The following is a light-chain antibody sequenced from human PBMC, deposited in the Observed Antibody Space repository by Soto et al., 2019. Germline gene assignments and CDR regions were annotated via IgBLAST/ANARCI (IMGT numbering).Light chain of an antibody. J-gene: IGLJ3*02. CDR3: SSYTSTTTPV. V-gene: IGLV2-14*01. CDR1: SSDIGGYNY. CDR2: EVI. Sequence: QSALTQPASVSGSPGQSITISCTGTSSDIGGYNYVSWYQRHPGKAPKLMVYEVINRPSGVSNRFSGSKSGSTASLIISGLQAEDEADYYCSSYTSTTTPVFGGGTKLTVL.